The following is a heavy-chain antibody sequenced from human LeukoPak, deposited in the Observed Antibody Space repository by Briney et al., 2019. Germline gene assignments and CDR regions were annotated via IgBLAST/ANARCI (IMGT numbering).Heavy chain of an antibody. CDR2: ISSSGSTI. CDR3: ARAAYSSGMVSDAFDI. V-gene: IGHV3-11*01. CDR1: GFTFSDYY. D-gene: IGHD3-22*01. J-gene: IGHJ3*02. Sequence: GGSLRLSCAASGFTFSDYYMSWIRQAPGKGLEWVSYISSSGSTIYYADSVKGRFTISRDNAKNSLYLQMNSLRAEDTAVYYCARAAYSSGMVSDAFDIWGQGTMVTVSS.